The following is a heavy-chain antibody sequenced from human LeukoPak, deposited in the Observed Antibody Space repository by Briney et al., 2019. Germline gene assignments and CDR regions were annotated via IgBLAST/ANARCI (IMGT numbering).Heavy chain of an antibody. CDR3: ARVDSSGWYSPFDY. Sequence: GGSLRLSCAASGFTFSSYWMHWVRQAPGKGLEWVSAISGSGGSTYYADSVKGRFTISRDNAKNSLYLQMNSLRAEDTAVYYCARVDSSGWYSPFDYWGQGTLVTVSS. V-gene: IGHV3-21*01. CDR2: ISGSGGST. CDR1: GFTFSSYW. J-gene: IGHJ4*02. D-gene: IGHD6-19*01.